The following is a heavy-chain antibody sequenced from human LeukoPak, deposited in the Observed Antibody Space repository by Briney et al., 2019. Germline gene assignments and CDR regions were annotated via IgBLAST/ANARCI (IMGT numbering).Heavy chain of an antibody. J-gene: IGHJ6*03. D-gene: IGHD2-2*01. CDR2: IIPIFGTA. V-gene: IGHV1-69*05. Sequence: PVKVSCKASGGTFSSYAISWVRQAPGQGLEWMGGIIPIFGTANYAQKFQGRVTITTDESTSTAYMELSSLRSEDTAVYYCARSPSPKYGIVVVPAAMGLPLYYYYMDVWGKGTTVTVSS. CDR1: GGTFSSYA. CDR3: ARSPSPKYGIVVVPAAMGLPLYYYYMDV.